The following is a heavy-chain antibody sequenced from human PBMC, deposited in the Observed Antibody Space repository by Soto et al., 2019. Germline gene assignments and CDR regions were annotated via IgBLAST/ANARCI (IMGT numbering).Heavy chain of an antibody. CDR3: AGGEDDSSGYYWDY. CDR2: IYYSGST. V-gene: IGHV4-39*01. D-gene: IGHD3-22*01. J-gene: IGHJ4*02. CDR1: GGSISSSCFY. Sequence: SETLSLTCTVSGGSISSSCFYWGRIREPPGKGLEWIGSIYYSGSTYYNPSLKSRVTISVDTSKNQFSLKLSSVTAADTAVYYCAGGEDDSSGYYWDYWGQGTLVTVSS.